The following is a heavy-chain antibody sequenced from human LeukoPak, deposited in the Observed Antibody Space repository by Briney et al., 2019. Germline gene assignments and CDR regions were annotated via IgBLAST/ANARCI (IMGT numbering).Heavy chain of an antibody. J-gene: IGHJ4*02. Sequence: SETLSLTCTVSGGSIGSSSYYWGWIRQPPGKGLEWIGSIYYSGSTYYNPSLKSRVTISVDTSKNQFSLKLSSVTAADTAVYYCARGAAAAVSYWGQGTLVTVSS. CDR3: ARGAAAAVSY. CDR1: GGSIGSSSYY. V-gene: IGHV4-39*01. D-gene: IGHD6-13*01. CDR2: IYYSGST.